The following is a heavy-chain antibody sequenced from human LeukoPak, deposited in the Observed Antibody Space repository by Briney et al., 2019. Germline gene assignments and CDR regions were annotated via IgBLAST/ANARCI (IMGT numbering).Heavy chain of an antibody. J-gene: IGHJ4*02. D-gene: IGHD6-19*01. Sequence: GGSLRLSCAASGFTFGQHWMSWVRQSRESGLQWVASIHGGGSEKMYLNSVRGRFTVSRDNANNLVYLEMNSLRAEDTAVYYCAKGSGVYEGSSGFVDCWGQGTLVTVSS. V-gene: IGHV3-7*03. CDR3: AKGSGVYEGSSGFVDC. CDR2: IHGGGSEK. CDR1: GFTFGQHW.